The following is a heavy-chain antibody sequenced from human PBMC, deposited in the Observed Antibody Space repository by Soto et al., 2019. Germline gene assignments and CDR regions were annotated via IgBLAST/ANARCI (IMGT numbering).Heavy chain of an antibody. J-gene: IGHJ6*03. CDR2: IKQDGSEK. CDR3: ASNEYSSSPRWYYYYYMDV. CDR1: GFTFSSYW. D-gene: IGHD6-6*01. Sequence: GGSLRLSCAASGFTFSSYWMSWVRQAPGKGLEWVANIKQDGSEKYYVDSVKGRFTISRDNAKNSLYLQMNSLRAEDTAVYYCASNEYSSSPRWYYYYYMDVWGKGTTVTVSS. V-gene: IGHV3-7*01.